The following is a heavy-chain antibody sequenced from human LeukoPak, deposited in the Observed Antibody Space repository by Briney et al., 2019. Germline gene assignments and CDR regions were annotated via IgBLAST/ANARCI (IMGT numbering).Heavy chain of an antibody. J-gene: IGHJ6*03. CDR2: IFYSGST. V-gene: IGHV4-39*07. D-gene: IGHD2-2*01. Sequence: SETLSLTCTVSGGSISTSNYYWGWIRQPPGKGLEWIGNIFYSGSTYYSPSLRSRVTISVDTSKNQFSLKLSSVTAADTAVYYCARGIGRYCSSTSCRRGGYYYYMDVWGKGTTVTVSS. CDR1: GGSISTSNYY. CDR3: ARGIGRYCSSTSCRRGGYYYYMDV.